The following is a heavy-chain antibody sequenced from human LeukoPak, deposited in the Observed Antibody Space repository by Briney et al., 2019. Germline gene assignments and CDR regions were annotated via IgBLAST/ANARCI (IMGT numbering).Heavy chain of an antibody. D-gene: IGHD3-10*01. CDR3: ARHYYYGSGSYYIPYFDY. CDR2: IISIFGTE. V-gene: IGHV1-69*05. CDR1: GGTFITHV. J-gene: IGHJ4*02. Sequence: ASVKVSCKASGGTFITHVISWVRQAPGQGLEWMGRIISIFGTENYEQKFQGRVTITTDESTSTAYMELSSLRSEDTAVYYCARHYYYGSGSYYIPYFDYWGQGTLVTVSS.